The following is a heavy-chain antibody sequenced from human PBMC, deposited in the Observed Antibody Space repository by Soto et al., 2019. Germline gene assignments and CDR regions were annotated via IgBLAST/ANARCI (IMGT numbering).Heavy chain of an antibody. CDR2: INHSGST. CDR1: GGSFSGYY. D-gene: IGHD6-19*01. J-gene: IGHJ4*02. CDR3: ARGSVAGTGSYYSDY. Sequence: SETLSLTCAVYGGSFSGYYWSWIRQPPGKGLEWIGEINHSGSTNYNPSLKSRVTISVDTSKNQFSLKLSSVTAADTAVYYCARGSVAGTGSYYSDYWGQGTLVTVSS. V-gene: IGHV4-34*01.